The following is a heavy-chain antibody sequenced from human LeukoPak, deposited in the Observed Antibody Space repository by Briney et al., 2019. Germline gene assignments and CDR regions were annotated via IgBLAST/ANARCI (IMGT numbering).Heavy chain of an antibody. Sequence: SETLSLTCTVSGGSISNYYWSWIRQPPGKGLEWIGYIFYTGSTNYSPSLKSRVTISVDTSKNQFSLKLSSVTAADTAVYYCARHVSGYVVTTPFDYWGQGSLVTVSS. CDR3: ARHVSGYVVTTPFDY. CDR2: IFYTGST. CDR1: GGSISNYY. V-gene: IGHV4-59*01. D-gene: IGHD2-21*02. J-gene: IGHJ4*02.